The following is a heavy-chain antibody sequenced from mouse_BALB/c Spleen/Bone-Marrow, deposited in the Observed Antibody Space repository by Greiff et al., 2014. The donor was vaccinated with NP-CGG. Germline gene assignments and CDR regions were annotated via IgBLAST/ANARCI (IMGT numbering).Heavy chain of an antibody. CDR3: ARRDGGPMDY. Sequence: EVNVVESGGDLVKPGGSLKLSCAASGFTFSNYGMSWVRQTPDKRLEWVATISSGGSYTYYPDSVKGRFTISRDNAKNTLYLQMSSLKSEDTAVYYCARRDGGPMDYWGQGTSVTVSS. D-gene: IGHD2-3*01. J-gene: IGHJ4*01. CDR2: ISSGGSYT. CDR1: GFTFSNYG. V-gene: IGHV5-6*02.